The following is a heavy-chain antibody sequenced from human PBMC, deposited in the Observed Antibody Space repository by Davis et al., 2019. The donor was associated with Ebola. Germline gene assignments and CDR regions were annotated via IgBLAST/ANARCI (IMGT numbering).Heavy chain of an antibody. D-gene: IGHD3-10*01. Sequence: MPSETLSLTCTVSGGSISSSSYYWGWIRQPPGKGLEWIGSIYYSGSTYYNPSLKSRVTISVDTSKNQFFLKLSSVTDADTAVYYCARHAGSIYGMDVWGQGTTVTVSS. CDR3: ARHAGSIYGMDV. CDR2: IYYSGST. J-gene: IGHJ6*02. CDR1: GGSISSSSYY. V-gene: IGHV4-39*01.